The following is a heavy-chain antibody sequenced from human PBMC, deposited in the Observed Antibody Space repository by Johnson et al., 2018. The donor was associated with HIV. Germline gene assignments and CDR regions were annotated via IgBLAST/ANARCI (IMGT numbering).Heavy chain of an antibody. CDR3: ARDREMPAWRDAFDI. J-gene: IGHJ3*02. D-gene: IGHD2-2*01. CDR2: INWNGGAT. Sequence: LGVSCAASGFNFDDYGMTWVRQIAGKGLEWVSGINWNGGATGYADSVKGRFTISMDNAKNALYVQMNSLRAEDTAVYYCARDREMPAWRDAFDIWGQG. V-gene: IGHV3-20*04. CDR1: GFNFDDYG.